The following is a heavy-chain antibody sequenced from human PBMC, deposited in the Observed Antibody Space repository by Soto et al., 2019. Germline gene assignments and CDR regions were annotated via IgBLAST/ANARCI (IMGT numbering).Heavy chain of an antibody. Sequence: GASVKVSCKASGYTFTSYDMHWVRQAPGQGLEWMGIINPSGGSTSYAQKFQGRVTMTRDTSTSTVYMELSSLRSEDTAVYYCARAPIPNPTTVSTGIYSYYGMYVWGQGTTVTVS. CDR1: GYTFTSYD. J-gene: IGHJ6*02. CDR3: ARAPIPNPTTVSTGIYSYYGMYV. D-gene: IGHD4-17*01. V-gene: IGHV1-46*01. CDR2: INPSGGST.